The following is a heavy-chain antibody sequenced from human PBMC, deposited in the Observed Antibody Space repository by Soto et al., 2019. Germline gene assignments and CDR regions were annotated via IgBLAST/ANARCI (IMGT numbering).Heavy chain of an antibody. V-gene: IGHV3-30*03. CDR3: ARVVYYDNSAYGL. CDR1: GFTFSSYG. CDR2: ISYDGSNK. Sequence: GGSLRLSCAASGFTFSSYGMHWVRQAPGKGLEWVAVISYDGSNKYYADSVKGRFTIPRDNAKNTLYLQMNSLRAEDTAVYYCARVVYYDNSAYGLWGQGTMVTVSS. D-gene: IGHD3-22*01. J-gene: IGHJ3*01.